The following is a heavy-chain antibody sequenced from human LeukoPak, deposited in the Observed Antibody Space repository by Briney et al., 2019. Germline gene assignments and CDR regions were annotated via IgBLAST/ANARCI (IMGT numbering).Heavy chain of an antibody. CDR1: GFTFSSYW. CDR2: IKQDGSEK. V-gene: IGHV3-7*01. Sequence: TGGSLRLSCAASGFTFSSYWMSWVRQAPGKGLEWVANIKQDGSEKYYVDSVKGRFTISRDNAKNSLYLQMNSLRAEDTAVYYCARVVAGRYYYMDVWGKGTTVTVSS. J-gene: IGHJ6*03. D-gene: IGHD2-15*01. CDR3: ARVVAGRYYYMDV.